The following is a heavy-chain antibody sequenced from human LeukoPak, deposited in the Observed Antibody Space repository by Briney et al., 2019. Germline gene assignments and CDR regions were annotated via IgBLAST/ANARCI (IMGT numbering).Heavy chain of an antibody. CDR1: GFTFKNYW. V-gene: IGHV3-74*01. CDR2: INTDGSST. J-gene: IGHJ2*01. D-gene: IGHD4-17*01. CDR3: ARDTGWYFDL. Sequence: PGGSLRLPCAASGFTFKNYWMHWVRQAPGKGLVWVSRINTDGSSTTYADSVKGRFTISRDNAKNTVFLQMISLRAEDTAVYYCARDTGWYFDLWGRGTLVTVSS.